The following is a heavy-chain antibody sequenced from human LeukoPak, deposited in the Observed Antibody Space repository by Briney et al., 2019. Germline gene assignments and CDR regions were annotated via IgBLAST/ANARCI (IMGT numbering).Heavy chain of an antibody. Sequence: GASVKVSCKASGGTFSSYAISWVRQAPGQGLEWMGGIIPIFGTASYAQKFQGRVTITADESTSTAYMELSSLRSEDTAVYYCASVTTDYSSGWLSPFDYWGQGTLVTVSS. CDR3: ASVTTDYSSGWLSPFDY. J-gene: IGHJ4*02. D-gene: IGHD6-19*01. CDR2: IIPIFGTA. V-gene: IGHV1-69*01. CDR1: GGTFSSYA.